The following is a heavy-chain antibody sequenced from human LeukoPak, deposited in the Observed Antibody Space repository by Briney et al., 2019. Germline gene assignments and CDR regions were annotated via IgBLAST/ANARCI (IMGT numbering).Heavy chain of an antibody. CDR2: INWNGGST. V-gene: IGHV3-20*04. D-gene: IGHD5-24*01. CDR1: GYIFDDYG. J-gene: IGHJ1*01. Sequence: PGGSLRLSCAGSGYIFDDYGMRWVRQAPGKGLEWVAGINWNGGSTGYAASVKGRCTISRDNAKTALYLEMNSLRVDDTAFYYCVSLGRDGYTYGAAYWGQGALVTVSS. CDR3: VSLGRDGYTYGAAY.